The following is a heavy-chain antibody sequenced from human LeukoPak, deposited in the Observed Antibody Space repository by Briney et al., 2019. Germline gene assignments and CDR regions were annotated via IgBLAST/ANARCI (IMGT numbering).Heavy chain of an antibody. V-gene: IGHV4-39*01. D-gene: IGHD4/OR15-4a*01. CDR2: MYYSGTT. J-gene: IGHJ3*01. CDR3: ARYPYGGRASGWLAFDL. CDR1: GGSISSDRHY. Sequence: SETLSLTCIVSGGSISSDRHYWGWIRQSPGKGLEWIGTMYYSGTTYYNPSLKSRVSTSVDTSKNQLSLSLSSVTAADTAVYYCARYPYGGRASGWLAFDLWGPGTMVTVSS.